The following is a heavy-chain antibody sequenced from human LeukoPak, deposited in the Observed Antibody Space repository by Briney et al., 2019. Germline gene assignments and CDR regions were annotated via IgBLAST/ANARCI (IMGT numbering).Heavy chain of an antibody. J-gene: IGHJ4*02. CDR2: IYYSGST. CDR3: ARVRSGRWLVHGQFDY. CDR1: GGSISSYY. D-gene: IGHD6-19*01. Sequence: SETLSLTCTVSGGSISSYYWSWVRQPPGKGLEWIGYIYYSGSTNYNPSLKSRVTISVDTSKNQFSLKLSSVTAADTAVYYCARVRSGRWLVHGQFDYWGQGTLVTVSS. V-gene: IGHV4-59*01.